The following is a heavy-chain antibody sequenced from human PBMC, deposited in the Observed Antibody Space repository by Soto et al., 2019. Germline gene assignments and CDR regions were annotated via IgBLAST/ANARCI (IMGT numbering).Heavy chain of an antibody. CDR2: INPKSGGT. D-gene: IGHD5-18*01. J-gene: IGHJ4*02. V-gene: IGHV1-2*02. CDR1: GYTFSYNY. CDR3: ARRDSSGSFDY. Sequence: QVQLVQSGAETKKPGASVKVSCKASGYTFSYNYIHCVRLAPGQGREWMGWINPKSGGTSHAKKFPGRVTMTRDTSIRTVYMELSRLTSDDRAVYYCARRDSSGSFDYWGQGTRVTVAS.